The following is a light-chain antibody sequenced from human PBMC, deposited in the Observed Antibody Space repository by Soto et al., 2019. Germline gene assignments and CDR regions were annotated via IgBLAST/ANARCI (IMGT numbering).Light chain of an antibody. CDR2: KAS. V-gene: IGKV1-5*03. J-gene: IGKJ1*01. CDR3: QQYNSYSTWM. CDR1: QSISIW. Sequence: DIQMTQSPSTLSASVGDRVTITCRASQSISIWLAWYQQKPGSAPKLLIYKASSLETGVPSRFSGRGSGTEFTLTISRLQPDDFATYYCQQYNSYSTWMFGQGTKVEIK.